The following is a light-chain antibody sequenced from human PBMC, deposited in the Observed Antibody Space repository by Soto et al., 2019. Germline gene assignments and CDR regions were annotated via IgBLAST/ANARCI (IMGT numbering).Light chain of an antibody. V-gene: IGKV3-15*01. CDR1: QSVYNT. Sequence: EIVMTQSPATLSVSPGERATLSCRASQSVYNTLAWYQQKPGQAPRLLIYGASTRATGIPARFSGSGSGTEFTLTISSLQSEDFSVYFCQQYNNWPPVTFGPGTKVDI. J-gene: IGKJ3*01. CDR2: GAS. CDR3: QQYNNWPPVT.